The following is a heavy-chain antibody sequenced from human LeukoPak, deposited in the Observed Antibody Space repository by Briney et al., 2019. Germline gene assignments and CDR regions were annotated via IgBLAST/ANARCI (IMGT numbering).Heavy chain of an antibody. J-gene: IGHJ4*02. Sequence: PSETLSLTCIVSGYSISGGYYWDWIRQPPGKGLEWIGSIYYTGSTYYNPSLKSRVTISVDTSKNQFSLKLSSVTAADTAVYYCARDLPVYYDYVWGSYPALYYFDYWGQGTLVTVSS. CDR1: GYSISGGYY. CDR3: ARDLPVYYDYVWGSYPALYYFDY. CDR2: IYYTGST. V-gene: IGHV4-38-2*02. D-gene: IGHD3-16*02.